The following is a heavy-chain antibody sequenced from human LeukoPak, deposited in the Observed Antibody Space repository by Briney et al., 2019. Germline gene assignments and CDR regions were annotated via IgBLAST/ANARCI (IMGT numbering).Heavy chain of an antibody. CDR1: GGSISSSSYY. CDR2: IYYSGTT. J-gene: IGHJ4*02. CDR3: ARELGGNHDY. D-gene: IGHD4-23*01. Sequence: SETLSLTCNVSGGSISSSSYYWGWIRQPPGKGLELIGNIYYSGTTYYNPSLKSRVTMSVDTSKNQFSLKLSSVTAANTAVYYCARELGGNHDYWGQGTLVTVSS. V-gene: IGHV4-39*07.